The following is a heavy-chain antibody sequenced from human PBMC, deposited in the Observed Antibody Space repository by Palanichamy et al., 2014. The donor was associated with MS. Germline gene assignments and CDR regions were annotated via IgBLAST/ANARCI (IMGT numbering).Heavy chain of an antibody. V-gene: IGHV3-30*02. CDR1: GFSFTNYG. J-gene: IGHJ6*02. CDR2: IRYDEINK. CDR3: AKDRIHGYSYGPIPYYYYGMDV. Sequence: QLVEVWGRAWSSLGGPVRLSCAASGFSFTNYGMHWVRQAPGKGLEWVAFIRYDEINKYYADSVKGRFTISRDNSKNTLYLQMHSLRAEDTAVYYCAKDRIHGYSYGPIPYYYYGMDVWGQGTTVTVSS. D-gene: IGHD5-18*01.